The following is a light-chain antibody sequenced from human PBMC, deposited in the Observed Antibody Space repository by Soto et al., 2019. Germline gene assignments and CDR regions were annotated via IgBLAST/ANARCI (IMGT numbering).Light chain of an antibody. CDR3: SSFKFSTTLRV. CDR1: PNDIGGYDY. CDR2: EVS. V-gene: IGLV2-14*01. Sequence: QSVLTQPASVSGSPGQSITISCTGTPNDIGGYDYVSWFQQHPGRAPQLIIFEVSNRPSGISARFSGSKSGNTAFLTISHLQPEDEADYYCSSFKFSTTLRVFGGGTKLTV. J-gene: IGLJ3*02.